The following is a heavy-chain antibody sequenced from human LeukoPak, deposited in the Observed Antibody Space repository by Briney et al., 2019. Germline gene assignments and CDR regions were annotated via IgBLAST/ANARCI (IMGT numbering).Heavy chain of an antibody. V-gene: IGHV3-23*01. D-gene: IGHD2-15*01. Sequence: PGGSLRLSCAASGFTFSSYAMSWVRQAPGKGLEWVSAISGSGGSTYYADSVKGRFTISRDNSKNTLYLQMNSLKTEDTAVYYCTRPVGYCSGGSCVDYWGQGTLVTVSS. CDR2: ISGSGGST. CDR1: GFTFSSYA. J-gene: IGHJ4*02. CDR3: TRPVGYCSGGSCVDY.